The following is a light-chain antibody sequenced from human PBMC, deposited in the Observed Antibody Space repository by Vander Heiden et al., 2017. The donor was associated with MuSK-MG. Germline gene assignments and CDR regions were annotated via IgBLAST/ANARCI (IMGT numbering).Light chain of an antibody. V-gene: IGKV3-20*01. J-gene: IGKJ1*01. CDR2: GTF. Sequence: DIVLTQSPGTLSLSPGERAILSCRASQSLTSRYLAWYQQIPGQAPRLLIYGTFTRTVGIPDRFTGRGSGTDFTLTISSLQPEDFAMYYCQQYDTSPWTFGQGTKVEIK. CDR3: QQYDTSPWT. CDR1: QSLTSRY.